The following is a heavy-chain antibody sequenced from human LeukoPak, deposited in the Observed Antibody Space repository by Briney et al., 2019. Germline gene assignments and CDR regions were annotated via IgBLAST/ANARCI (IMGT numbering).Heavy chain of an antibody. CDR2: INPNSGGT. CDR1: GYTFTGYY. D-gene: IGHD1-7*01. Sequence: GASVKVSCKASGYTFTGYYMHWVRQAPGQGLEWMGRINPNSGGTDYAQKFQGRVTMTRDTSISTVYMELSRLRSDDTAVYYCARVRKGDWNYDYWGQGTLVTVSS. J-gene: IGHJ4*02. V-gene: IGHV1-2*06. CDR3: ARVRKGDWNYDY.